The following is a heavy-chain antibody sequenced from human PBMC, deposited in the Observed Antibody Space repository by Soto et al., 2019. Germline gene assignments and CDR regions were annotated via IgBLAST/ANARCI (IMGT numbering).Heavy chain of an antibody. J-gene: IGHJ4*02. CDR2: ILPIFGTA. CDR3: ARNGGYSYGASVYFDY. CDR1: LGTFSSYA. D-gene: IGHD5-18*01. Sequence: QGKLVQSGAAVKKPGSSVKVSCKASLGTFSSYAISWVRQAPGQGLEWMGGILPIFGTANYAQKFQGRVTITADESKSTAYMELSSLRSEDTAVYDCARNGGYSYGASVYFDYWGQGTLVTVSS. V-gene: IGHV1-69*12.